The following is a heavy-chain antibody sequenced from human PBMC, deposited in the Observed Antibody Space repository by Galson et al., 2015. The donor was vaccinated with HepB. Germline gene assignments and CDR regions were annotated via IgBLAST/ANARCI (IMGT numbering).Heavy chain of an antibody. CDR3: ALLYDILTGYPSFDY. D-gene: IGHD3-9*01. V-gene: IGHV3-30*03. CDR1: GFTFSSYG. CDR2: ISYDGSNK. J-gene: IGHJ4*02. Sequence: LILSCAASGFTFSSYGMHWVRQAPGRGLEWVAVISYDGSNKYYADSVKGRFTISRDNSKNTLYLQMNSLRAEDTAVYYCALLYDILTGYPSFDYWGQGTLVTVSS.